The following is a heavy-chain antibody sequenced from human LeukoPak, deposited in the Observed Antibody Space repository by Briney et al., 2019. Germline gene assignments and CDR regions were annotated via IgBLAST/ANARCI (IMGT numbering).Heavy chain of an antibody. Sequence: ASVKLSCKVSGYTLTELSMHWVRQAPGKGLEWMGGFDPEDGETIYAQKYQGRITMTEDTSTDTAYLELSSLRSEDTAVYYCATFLTSSGWLYWGQGTLVTVSS. CDR1: GYTLTELS. V-gene: IGHV1-24*01. CDR3: ATFLTSSGWLY. CDR2: FDPEDGET. D-gene: IGHD6-19*01. J-gene: IGHJ4*02.